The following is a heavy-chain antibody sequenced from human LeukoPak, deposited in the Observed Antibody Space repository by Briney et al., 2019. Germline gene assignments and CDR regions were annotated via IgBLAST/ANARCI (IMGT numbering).Heavy chain of an antibody. CDR3: ARDLGYCSGGSCL. V-gene: IGHV3-48*04. CDR2: ISSSSSTI. D-gene: IGHD2-15*01. J-gene: IGHJ4*02. Sequence: GGSLRLSCATSGFTSSSYSMNWVRQAPGKGLEWVSYISSSSSTIYYADSVKGRFTISRDNAKNSLYLQMNSLRAEDTAVYYCARDLGYCSGGSCLWGQGTLVTVSS. CDR1: GFTSSSYS.